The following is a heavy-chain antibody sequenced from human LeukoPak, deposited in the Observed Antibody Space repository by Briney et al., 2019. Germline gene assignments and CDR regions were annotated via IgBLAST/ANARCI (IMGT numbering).Heavy chain of an antibody. J-gene: IGHJ4*02. CDR1: GYTFTSYG. V-gene: IGHV1-18*01. D-gene: IGHD3-22*01. CDR2: ISVYNGNT. CDR3: TRDAVRYSYGSNDYYTFDY. Sequence: ASVKVSCKASGYTFTSYGISWVRQAPGQGLEWMGWISVYNGNTNYAQKLQGRVTMTTDTSTSTAYMELRSLRSDDTAVYFCTRDAVRYSYGSNDYYTFDYWGQGTLVTVSS.